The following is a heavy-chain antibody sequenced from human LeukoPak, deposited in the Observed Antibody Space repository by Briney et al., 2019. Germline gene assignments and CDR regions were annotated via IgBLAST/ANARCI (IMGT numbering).Heavy chain of an antibody. Sequence: GGSLRLSCAASGFTFSGHWMSWVRQAPGKGLEWVANINQGGSDKYYVDSVKGRFTISGDNANNLLYLQMNSLRGEDTAVYYCTRDRSRAEDDWGQGTLVTVSS. J-gene: IGHJ4*02. CDR1: GFTFSGHW. V-gene: IGHV3-7*01. CDR2: INQGGSDK. D-gene: IGHD1-14*01. CDR3: TRDRSRAEDD.